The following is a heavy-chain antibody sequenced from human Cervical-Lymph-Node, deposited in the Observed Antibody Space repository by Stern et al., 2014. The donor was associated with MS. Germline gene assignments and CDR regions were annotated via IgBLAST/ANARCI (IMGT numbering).Heavy chain of an antibody. CDR2: IYYTGTN. CDR1: GASISSYS. V-gene: IGHV4-59*01. CDR3: ARKSLSMDHYFDS. D-gene: IGHD2-2*03. J-gene: IGHJ4*02. Sequence: QVQLVESGPGLVKPSETLSLTCTVSGASISSYSWNWIRQPPGKGLEWIGYIYYTGTNNSNPALKDGRALSLDTSKNQFSLILRSVSAADTAVYYCARKSLSMDHYFDSWGQGTLVTVSS.